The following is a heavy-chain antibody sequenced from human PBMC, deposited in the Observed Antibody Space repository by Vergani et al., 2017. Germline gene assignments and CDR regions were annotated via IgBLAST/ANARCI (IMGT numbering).Heavy chain of an antibody. D-gene: IGHD6-13*01. Sequence: QVQLQESGPGLVKPSQTLSLTCTVSGGSISSGSYYWSWIRQPAGKGLEWIGRIYTSGSTNYNPSLKSRVTMSVDTSKNQFSLKLSSVTAADTAVYYCAREGQQLVPEDLWGRGTLVTVSS. CDR2: IYTSGST. J-gene: IGHJ2*01. CDR3: AREGQQLVPEDL. V-gene: IGHV4-61*02. CDR1: GGSISSGSYY.